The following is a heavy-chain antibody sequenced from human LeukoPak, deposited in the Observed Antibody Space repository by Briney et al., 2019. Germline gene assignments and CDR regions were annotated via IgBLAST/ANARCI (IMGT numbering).Heavy chain of an antibody. CDR3: ARGLQLVPLVFDY. D-gene: IGHD6-13*01. Sequence: GGSLRLSCAASGFTFSSYSMNWVRQAPGKGLEWVSSISSSSSYIYYADSVKGRFTISRDNAKNSLYLQMNSLRAEDTAVYYCARGLQLVPLVFDYWGQGTLVTASS. V-gene: IGHV3-21*01. J-gene: IGHJ4*02. CDR2: ISSSSSYI. CDR1: GFTFSSYS.